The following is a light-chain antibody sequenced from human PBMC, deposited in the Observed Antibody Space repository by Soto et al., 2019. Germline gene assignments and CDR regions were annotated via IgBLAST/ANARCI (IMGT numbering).Light chain of an antibody. J-gene: IGKJ3*01. Sequence: DIQMTQSPSSLSASVGDRVTITCKASQDIRKFLNWYQQKPGKAPKLLINDASNLETGVPSRFSGSGSGTDSTFTINSRQPEDIATYYYQHYDNLVTFGPGTTVDIK. CDR2: DAS. V-gene: IGKV1-33*01. CDR3: QHYDNLVT. CDR1: QDIRKF.